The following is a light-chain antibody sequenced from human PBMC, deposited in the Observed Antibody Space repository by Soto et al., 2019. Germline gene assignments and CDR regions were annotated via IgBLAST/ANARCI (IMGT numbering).Light chain of an antibody. CDR1: SSDVGGYNY. V-gene: IGLV2-14*01. Sequence: QSVLTQPASVSGSPGQSITISCPGTSSDVGGYNYVSWYQQHPGKAPKLMIYEVSNRPSGVSNRFSGSKSGNTASLTISGLQAEDEADYYCSSYTSRSTLDYVFGSGTKLTVL. J-gene: IGLJ1*01. CDR2: EVS. CDR3: SSYTSRSTLDYV.